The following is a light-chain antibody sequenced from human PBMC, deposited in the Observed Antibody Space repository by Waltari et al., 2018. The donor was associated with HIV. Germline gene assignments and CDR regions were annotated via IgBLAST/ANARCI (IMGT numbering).Light chain of an antibody. J-gene: IGLJ2*01. V-gene: IGLV3-19*01. CDR2: GKN. Sequence: SSELTQDPAVSVALGQTVRVTCQGDRLRSYYTSWYQQKPGQAPVLVIYGKNNRPSGIPDLFSGSSSGNTASLTITGAQAEDEADYYCNSRDSSGNHPFGGGTKLTVL. CDR3: NSRDSSGNHP. CDR1: RLRSYY.